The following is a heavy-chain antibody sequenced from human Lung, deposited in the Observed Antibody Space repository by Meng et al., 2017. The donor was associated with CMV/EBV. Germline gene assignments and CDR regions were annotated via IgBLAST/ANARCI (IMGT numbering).Heavy chain of an antibody. V-gene: IGHV5-51*01. J-gene: IGHJ5*02. Sequence: GGSLRLSCKGSGYSFTSYWIAWVRQMPGKGLEWMGIIYPGDSDTTYSPSFQGQVTISADNSISTTYLQWSSLRASDTAMYYCARQYDTRTWDNWFDPWGQGXLVTVSS. CDR2: IYPGDSDT. D-gene: IGHD3-22*01. CDR3: ARQYDTRTWDNWFDP. CDR1: GYSFTSYW.